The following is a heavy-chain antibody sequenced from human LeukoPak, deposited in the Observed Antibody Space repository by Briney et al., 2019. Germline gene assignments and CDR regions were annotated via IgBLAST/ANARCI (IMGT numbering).Heavy chain of an antibody. J-gene: IGHJ4*02. CDR1: GFTFSSYW. D-gene: IGHD2-2*01. CDR3: AREDCSSTSCYFGSSGFDY. Sequence: GGSLRLSCVASGFTFSSYWMSWVRQAPGKGLEWVANIKQDGSEKYYVDSVKGRFTISRDNAKNSLYLQMNSLRAEDTAVYYCAREDCSSTSCYFGSSGFDYWGQGTLVTVSS. CDR2: IKQDGSEK. V-gene: IGHV3-7*05.